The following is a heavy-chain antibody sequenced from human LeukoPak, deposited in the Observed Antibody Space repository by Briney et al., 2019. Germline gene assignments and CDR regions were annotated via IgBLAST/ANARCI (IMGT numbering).Heavy chain of an antibody. Sequence: ASVKVSCKAAGYNFCIFGVSWVRQAPGQGLEWMGLISANKGNTKYAQSLEGRVTMTTDTSTSTAYLELRRLKSAATDVYYCARVGVVVPSAWFDPWGQGTLVTVSS. CDR1: GYNFCIFG. CDR3: ARVGVVVPSAWFDP. CDR2: ISANKGNT. D-gene: IGHD2-2*01. V-gene: IGHV1-18*01. J-gene: IGHJ5*02.